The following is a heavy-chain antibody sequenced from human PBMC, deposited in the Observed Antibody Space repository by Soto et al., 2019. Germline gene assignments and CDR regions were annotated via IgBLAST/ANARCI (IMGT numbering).Heavy chain of an antibody. V-gene: IGHV4-39*01. J-gene: IGHJ5*02. CDR1: GGSISSSNYY. CDR2: VYNNGFT. D-gene: IGHD3-3*01. Sequence: QLQLRESGPGLVKPSETLSLTCTVSGGSISSSNYYWALIRQSPGKGLEWIWSVYNNGFTYYNPSLKRRVTISVDTSKNQFSLKLTSVTAADTAVHYCARMGDFWSGPGELDPWGQGTLVTVSS. CDR3: ARMGDFWSGPGELDP.